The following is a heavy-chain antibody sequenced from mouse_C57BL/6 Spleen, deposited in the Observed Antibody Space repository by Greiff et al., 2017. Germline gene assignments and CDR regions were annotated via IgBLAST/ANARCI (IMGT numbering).Heavy chain of an antibody. D-gene: IGHD1-1*01. Sequence: QVHVKQSGAELMKPGASVKLSCKATGYTFTGYWIEWVKQRPGHGLEWIGEILPGSGSTNYNEKFKGKATFTADTSSNTAYMQHSSLTTEDSAIYYSAKALYYSGNVGGPPDYWGQGTTLTVSS. CDR3: AKALYYSGNVGGPPDY. CDR2: ILPGSGST. J-gene: IGHJ2*01. CDR1: GYTFTGYW. V-gene: IGHV1-9*01.